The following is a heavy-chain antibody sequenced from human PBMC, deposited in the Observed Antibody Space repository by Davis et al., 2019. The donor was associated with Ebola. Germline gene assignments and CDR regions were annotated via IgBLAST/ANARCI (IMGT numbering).Heavy chain of an antibody. Sequence: SETLSLTCAVYGGSFSGYYWSWIRQPPGKGLEWIGEIYHSGSTNYNPSLKSRVTISVDKSKNQFSLKLSSVTAADTAVYYCATDTATPGDYYYGMDVWGQGTTVTVSS. CDR2: IYHSGST. V-gene: IGHV4-34*01. CDR3: ATDTATPGDYYYGMDV. J-gene: IGHJ6*02. D-gene: IGHD5-18*01. CDR1: GGSFSGYY.